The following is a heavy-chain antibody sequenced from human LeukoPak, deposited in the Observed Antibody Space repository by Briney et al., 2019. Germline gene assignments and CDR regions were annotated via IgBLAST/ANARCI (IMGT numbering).Heavy chain of an antibody. CDR3: TTAESDSSGYYFLPFDY. CDR1: GFTFSSYA. J-gene: IGHJ4*02. D-gene: IGHD3-22*01. Sequence: GGSLRLSCAASGFTFSSYAMSWVRQAPGKGLEWVSAISGSGGSTYYADSVKGRFTISRDNSKNTLYLQMNSLRAEDTAVYYCTTAESDSSGYYFLPFDYWGQGTLVTVSS. CDR2: ISGSGGST. V-gene: IGHV3-23*01.